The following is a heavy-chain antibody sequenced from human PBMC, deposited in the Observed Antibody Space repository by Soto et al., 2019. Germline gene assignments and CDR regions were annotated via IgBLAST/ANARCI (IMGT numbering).Heavy chain of an antibody. Sequence: PGGSLRLSCAASGFTFSSYGMHWVRQAPGKGLEWVAVIWYDGSNKYYADSVKGRFTISRDNSKNTLYLQMNSLRAEDTAVYYCARKGHRGFDDILTGYFDYWGQGTLVTVSS. D-gene: IGHD3-9*01. CDR2: IWYDGSNK. J-gene: IGHJ4*02. CDR1: GFTFSSYG. CDR3: ARKGHRGFDDILTGYFDY. V-gene: IGHV3-33*08.